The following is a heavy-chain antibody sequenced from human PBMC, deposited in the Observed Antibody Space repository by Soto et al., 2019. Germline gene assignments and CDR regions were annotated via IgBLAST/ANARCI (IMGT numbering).Heavy chain of an antibody. CDR2: ITTVFGPA. Sequence: QVQLVQSGAEVKKPGSSVKVSCKASGGSLSYNGFSWVRLGPGQGLEWMGGITTVFGPANYAQRFQGRLTITADESSTTGYIELTSLRSEDTAVYYCARPRYCSGIRCYSFDFWGRGTLVTVSS. D-gene: IGHD2-15*01. CDR1: GGSLSYNG. J-gene: IGHJ4*01. CDR3: ARPRYCSGIRCYSFDF. V-gene: IGHV1-69*01.